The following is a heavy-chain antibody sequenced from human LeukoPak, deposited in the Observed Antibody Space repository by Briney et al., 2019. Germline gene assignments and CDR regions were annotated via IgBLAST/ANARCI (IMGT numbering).Heavy chain of an antibody. CDR3: ARDGYFDY. CDR2: INAYNGNT. V-gene: IGHV1-18*01. J-gene: IGHJ4*02. Sequence: ASVKVSCKTSGYTFTNYVISWVRQAPGQGLEWMGWINAYNGNTHFAQKFQGRVTMTTDTSTSTAYMELRSLRSDDTAVYYCARDGYFDYWGQGTLVTVSS. CDR1: GYTFTNYV.